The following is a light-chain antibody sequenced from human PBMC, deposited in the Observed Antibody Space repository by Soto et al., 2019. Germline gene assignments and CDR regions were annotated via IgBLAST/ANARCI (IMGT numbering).Light chain of an antibody. V-gene: IGLV2-8*01. CDR2: EVS. CDR3: ISYAGSNNWN. CDR1: SSDVGGYNY. Sequence: QSVLTQPPSASGSPGQSVTISCTGTSSDVGGYNYVSWYQQHPGKAPKLMIYEVSKRPSGVPDRFSGSKSGNMASLTVSGLQAEDEADYYCISYAGSNNWNFGTGTKLTVL. J-gene: IGLJ1*01.